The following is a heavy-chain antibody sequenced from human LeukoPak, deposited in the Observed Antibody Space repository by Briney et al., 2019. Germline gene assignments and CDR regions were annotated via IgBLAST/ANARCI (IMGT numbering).Heavy chain of an antibody. Sequence: SVKVSCKASGGTFSSYTISWVRQAPGQGLEWMGRIIPILGIANYAQKFQGRVTITADKSTSTAYMELSSLRSEDTAVYYCAGCRSTSCYRGNYWGQGTLVTVSS. D-gene: IGHD2-2*02. V-gene: IGHV1-69*02. CDR1: GGTFSSYT. CDR2: IIPILGIA. J-gene: IGHJ4*02. CDR3: AGCRSTSCYRGNY.